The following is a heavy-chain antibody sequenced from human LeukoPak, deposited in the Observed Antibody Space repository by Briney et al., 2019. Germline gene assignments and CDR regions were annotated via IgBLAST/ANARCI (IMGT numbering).Heavy chain of an antibody. CDR2: IT. D-gene: IGHD3-10*01. CDR1: GFTFSSYA. CDR3: AKDRAFYGSGSDY. Sequence: GGSLRLSCAASGFTFSSYAMSWVRQAPGKGLEWVSAITVKGRFTISRDNSKNTLYLQVNSLRAEDTAVYYCAKDRAFYGSGSDYWGQGTLVTVSS. V-gene: IGHV3-23*01. J-gene: IGHJ4*02.